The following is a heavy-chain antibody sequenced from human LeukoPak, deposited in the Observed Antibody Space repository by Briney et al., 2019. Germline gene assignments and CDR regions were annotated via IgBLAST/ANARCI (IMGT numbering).Heavy chain of an antibody. CDR3: ARANCGGDCPNDY. Sequence: ASVTVSCTASGYTFTGYYMHWVRQAPGQGLEWMGWINPNSGGTNYAQKFQGWVTMTRDTSISTAYMELSRLRSDDTAVYYCARANCGGDCPNDYWGQGTLVTVSS. CDR2: INPNSGGT. D-gene: IGHD2-21*02. V-gene: IGHV1-2*04. CDR1: GYTFTGYY. J-gene: IGHJ4*02.